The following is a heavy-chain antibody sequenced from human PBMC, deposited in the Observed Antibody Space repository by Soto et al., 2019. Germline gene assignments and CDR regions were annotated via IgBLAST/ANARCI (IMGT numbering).Heavy chain of an antibody. V-gene: IGHV3-23*01. J-gene: IGHJ4*02. D-gene: IGHD6-13*01. Sequence: VGSLRLSCAVSGFTFSNYAMIWVRQTPGKGLEWVSAIDASGAYTYYTDSVKGRFTISRDNSKNRLYLQMSSLRAEDTAVYYCAKLAPTSNTWYWGQGTVVTVSS. CDR1: GFTFSNYA. CDR2: IDASGAYT. CDR3: AKLAPTSNTWY.